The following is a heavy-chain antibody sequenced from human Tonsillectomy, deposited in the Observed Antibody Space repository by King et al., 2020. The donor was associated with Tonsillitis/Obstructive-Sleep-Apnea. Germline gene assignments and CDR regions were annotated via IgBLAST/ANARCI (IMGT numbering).Heavy chain of an antibody. J-gene: IGHJ3*02. CDR1: GGSFSISA. CDR3: ARDDERLCSRRSCYAGAGAFNI. Sequence: QLVQSGAEVKKPGSSVKVSCKASGGSFSISAITWVRQAPGQGLEWMGGIIPMLGSPNYAQNFQGRVTITADDSTSTAYMELSSLRSDDTAVYYCARDDERLCSRRSCYAGAGAFNIWGQGTVVTVS. CDR2: IIPMLGSP. V-gene: IGHV1-69*11. D-gene: IGHD2-2*01.